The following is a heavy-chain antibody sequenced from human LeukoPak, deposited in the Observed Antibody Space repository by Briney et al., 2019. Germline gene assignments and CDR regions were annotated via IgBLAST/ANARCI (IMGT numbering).Heavy chain of an antibody. CDR3: AREGAPYYDSSGYYYAFDY. Sequence: GGSLRLSCAASGFTFSSYAMSWVRQAPGKGLEWVANIKEDGSEKDYVDSVKGRFTISRENAKNSLYLQMNSLRAEDTAVYYCAREGAPYYDSSGYYYAFDYWGQGTLVTVSS. CDR1: GFTFSSYA. D-gene: IGHD3-22*01. V-gene: IGHV3-7*03. CDR2: IKEDGSEK. J-gene: IGHJ4*02.